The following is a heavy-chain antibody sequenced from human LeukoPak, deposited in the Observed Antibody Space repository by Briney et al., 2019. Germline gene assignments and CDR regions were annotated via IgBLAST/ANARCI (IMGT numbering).Heavy chain of an antibody. J-gene: IGHJ4*02. CDR1: GGSFSGYY. CDR2: INHSGST. D-gene: IGHD1-14*01. V-gene: IGHV4-34*01. CDR3: ARGTGRFDY. Sequence: NPSETLSLTCAVYGGSFSGYYWSWIRQPPGKGLEWIGEINHSGSTNYNPSLKSRVTISVDTSKNQFSLKLSSATAADTAVYYCARGTGRFDYWGQGTLVTVSS.